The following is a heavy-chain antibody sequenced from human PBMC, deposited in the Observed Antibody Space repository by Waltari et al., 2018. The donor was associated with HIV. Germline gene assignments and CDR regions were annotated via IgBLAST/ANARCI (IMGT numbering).Heavy chain of an antibody. CDR2: SYSGGST. CDR3: ARSTYGTDACDI. CDR1: GFTVSSNY. D-gene: IGHD4-17*01. V-gene: IGHV3-53*04. Sequence: EVQLVESGGGLVQPGGSLRLSCAASGFTVSSNYMSWVRQAPGKGLEWVSVSYSGGSTYYADSLEGRFTISRNNSKNTLYLQMNSLRAEDTAVYYCARSTYGTDACDIWGQGTMVTVSS. J-gene: IGHJ3*02.